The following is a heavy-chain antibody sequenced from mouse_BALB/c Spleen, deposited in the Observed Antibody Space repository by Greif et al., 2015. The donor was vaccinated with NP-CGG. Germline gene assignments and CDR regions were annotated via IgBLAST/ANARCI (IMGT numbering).Heavy chain of an antibody. V-gene: IGHV5-12-1*01. CDR1: GFAFSSYD. J-gene: IGHJ3*01. CDR3: ARQEGYGNSFAY. D-gene: IGHD2-1*01. CDR2: ISSGGGST. Sequence: EVMLVESGGGLVKPGGSLKLSCAASGFAFSSYDMSWVRQTPEKRLEWVAYISSGGGSTYYPDTVKGRFTISRDNAKNTLYLQMSSLKSEDTAMYYCARQEGYGNSFAYWGQGTLVTVSA.